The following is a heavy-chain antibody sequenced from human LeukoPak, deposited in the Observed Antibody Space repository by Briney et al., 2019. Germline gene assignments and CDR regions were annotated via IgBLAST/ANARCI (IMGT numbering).Heavy chain of an antibody. V-gene: IGHV1-69*01. CDR1: GGTFSSYA. J-gene: IGHJ6*03. CDR2: FIPIFGAA. Sequence: SGKLSCKASGGTFSSYATSWVRQAPGQGVGWVGGFIPIFGAANYTQKFQGRVTITADESTSSAYMELSSLRSEDTAVYYCARARIIATHDKGADGYYYYMDVWGKGTTVTVSS. CDR3: ARARIIATHDKGADGYYYYMDV. D-gene: IGHD6-13*01.